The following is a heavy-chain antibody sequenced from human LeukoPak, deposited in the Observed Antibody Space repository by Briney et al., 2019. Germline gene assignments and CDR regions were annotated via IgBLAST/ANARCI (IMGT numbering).Heavy chain of an antibody. CDR3: AKGQHSSGWYRGDWFDP. D-gene: IGHD6-19*01. J-gene: IGHJ5*02. CDR1: GFTFSRHG. Sequence: GGSLRLSCAPSGFTFSRHGMHWVRQAPGKGLEWVAIISNDGSRKYYAHSVEGRFTISRDNSKNTLYLQMNSLRAEDTAVYYCAKGQHSSGWYRGDWFDPWGQGTLVTVSS. V-gene: IGHV3-30*18. CDR2: ISNDGSRK.